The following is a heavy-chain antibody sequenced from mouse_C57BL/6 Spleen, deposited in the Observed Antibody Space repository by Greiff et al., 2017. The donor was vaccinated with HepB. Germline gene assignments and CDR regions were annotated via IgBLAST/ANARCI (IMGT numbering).Heavy chain of an antibody. D-gene: IGHD3-1*01. CDR3: ARDRGLYYFDY. CDR2: ISYDGSN. CDR1: GYSITSGYY. Sequence: EVQLKESGPGLVKPSQSLSLTCSVTGYSITSGYYWNWIRQFPGNKLEWMGYISYDGSNNYNPSLKNRISITRDTSKNQFFLKLNSVTTEDTATYYCARDRGLYYFDYWGQGTTLTVSS. V-gene: IGHV3-6*01. J-gene: IGHJ2*01.